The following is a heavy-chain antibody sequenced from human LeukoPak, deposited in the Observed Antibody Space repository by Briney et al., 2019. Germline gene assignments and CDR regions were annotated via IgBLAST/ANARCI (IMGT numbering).Heavy chain of an antibody. CDR1: GGSISSYY. J-gene: IGHJ5*02. Sequence: SETLSLTCTVSGGSISSYYWSWIRQPPGKGLERIGYIYYSGSTNYNPSLKSRVTISVDTSKNQFSLKLSSVTAADTAVYYCARAMTTVTTGWFDPWGQGTLVTVSS. CDR2: IYYSGST. D-gene: IGHD4-17*01. CDR3: ARAMTTVTTGWFDP. V-gene: IGHV4-59*01.